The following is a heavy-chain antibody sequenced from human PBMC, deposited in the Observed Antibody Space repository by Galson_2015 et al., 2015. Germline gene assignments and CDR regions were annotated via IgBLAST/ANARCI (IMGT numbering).Heavy chain of an antibody. CDR3: ARHTRKCCSGGSCYSLYYFDY. Sequence: LSLTCTVSGGSISRSSYYWGWIRQPPGKGLEWIGSIYYSGSTYYNPSLKSRVTISVDTSKNQFSLKLSSVTAADTAVYYCARHTRKCCSGGSCYSLYYFDYWGQGTLVTVSS. J-gene: IGHJ4*02. CDR2: IYYSGST. CDR1: GGSISRSSYY. D-gene: IGHD2-15*01. V-gene: IGHV4-39*01.